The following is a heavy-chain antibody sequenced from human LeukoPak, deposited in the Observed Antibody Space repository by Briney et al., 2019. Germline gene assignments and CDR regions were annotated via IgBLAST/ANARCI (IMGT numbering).Heavy chain of an antibody. CDR2: IYPNNGAT. CDR3: ARDGPAQMVDFDY. D-gene: IGHD3-10*01. V-gene: IGHV1-2*02. CDR1: GYTFSGTGWY. J-gene: IGHJ4*02. Sequence: ASVKVSCKASGYTFSGTGWYLYWLRQAPGQRLECMGWIYPNNGATAYAQKFQGRVAMTRDTSITTAYMELSGLRPDDTAVYYCARDGPAQMVDFDYWGQGTLVTVSS.